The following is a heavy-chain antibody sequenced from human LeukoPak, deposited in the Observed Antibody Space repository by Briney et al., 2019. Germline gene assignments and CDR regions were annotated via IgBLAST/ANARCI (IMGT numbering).Heavy chain of an antibody. CDR3: ARGLARSRYSYGIDY. V-gene: IGHV3-30*04. CDR1: KFTFSSYA. Sequence: GGSLRLSCAASKFTFSSYAMHWVRQAPGKGLEWVAVISYDGSNYYYADSVKGRFTISRDNSKNTLYLQLNSLRAEDTAVYYCARGLARSRYSYGIDYWGQGTLVTVSS. CDR2: ISYDGSNY. J-gene: IGHJ4*02. D-gene: IGHD5-18*01.